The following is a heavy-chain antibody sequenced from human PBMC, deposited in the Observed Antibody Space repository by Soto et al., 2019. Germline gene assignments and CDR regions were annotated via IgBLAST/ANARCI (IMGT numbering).Heavy chain of an antibody. V-gene: IGHV4-39*01. CDR2: IYYSGST. Sequence: ETLSLTCTVSGGSISSSSYYWGWIRQPPGKGLEWIGSIYYSGSTYYNPSLKSRVTISVDTSKNQFSLKLSSVTAADTAVYYCASPKIAFYNLFDPRAQGTSVTVSS. CDR1: GGSISSSSYY. J-gene: IGHJ5*02. D-gene: IGHD3-3*02. CDR3: ASPKIAFYNLFDP.